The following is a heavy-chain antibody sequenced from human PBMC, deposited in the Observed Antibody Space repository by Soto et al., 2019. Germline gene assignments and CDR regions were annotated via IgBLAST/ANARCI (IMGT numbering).Heavy chain of an antibody. J-gene: IGHJ4*02. CDR2: ISSSSSII. CDR1: GFTFSIYS. Sequence: EVLLVESGGGLVQPGGSLRLSCAVSGFTFSIYSMNWVRQAPWKGLVWGSYISSSSSIIYFADYVKGRFTISRDNAKNSLYLQINSLRDEDTAVYYCASGKDYAEGGYWGQGTLVTVSS. D-gene: IGHD4-17*01. V-gene: IGHV3-48*02. CDR3: ASGKDYAEGGY.